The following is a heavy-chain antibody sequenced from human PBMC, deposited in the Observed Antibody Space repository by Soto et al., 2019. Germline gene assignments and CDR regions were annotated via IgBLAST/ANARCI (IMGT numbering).Heavy chain of an antibody. CDR3: AREFGYGSGSYFHYYYGMDV. CDR1: GYTFTSYY. Sequence: ASVKVSCKASGYTFTSYYMHWVRQPPGQGLEWMGIINPSGGSTSYAQKFQGRVTMTRDTSTSTVYMELSSLRSEDTAVYYCAREFGYGSGSYFHYYYGMDVWGQGTTVTVSS. J-gene: IGHJ6*02. D-gene: IGHD3-10*01. V-gene: IGHV1-46*01. CDR2: INPSGGST.